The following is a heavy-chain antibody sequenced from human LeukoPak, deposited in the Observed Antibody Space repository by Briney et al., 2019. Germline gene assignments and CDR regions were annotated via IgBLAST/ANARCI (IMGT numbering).Heavy chain of an antibody. J-gene: IGHJ5*02. V-gene: IGHV3-7*03. D-gene: IGHD1-7*01. CDR1: GFTFSRYW. CDR2: IKEDGGEI. Sequence: GGSLRLSCAACGFTFSRYWMSWVGQVPGKGLEGVADIKEDGGEIYYVDSVKGGFTISRDNSKNTLYLQMNGLRAEDTAVYYCAKEPPRRYNWNYDWFDPWGQGTLVTVSS. CDR3: AKEPPRRYNWNYDWFDP.